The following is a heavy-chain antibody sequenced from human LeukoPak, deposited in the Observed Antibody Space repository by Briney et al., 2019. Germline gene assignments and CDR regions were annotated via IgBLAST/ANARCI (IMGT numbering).Heavy chain of an antibody. CDR3: ARDAITIVGAYYFDY. CDR2: ISSSGSTI. CDR1: GFTFSDYY. D-gene: IGHD3-3*01. J-gene: IGHJ4*02. Sequence: GGSLRLSCAASGFTFSDYYMSWIRQAPGKGLEWVSYISSSGSTIYYADSVKGRFTISRDNAKNSLYLQMNSLRAEDTAVYYCARDAITIVGAYYFDYWGQGTLVTVSS. V-gene: IGHV3-11*04.